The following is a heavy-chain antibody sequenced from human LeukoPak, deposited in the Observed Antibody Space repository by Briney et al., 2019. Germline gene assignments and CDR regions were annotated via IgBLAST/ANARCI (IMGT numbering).Heavy chain of an antibody. CDR1: GDSVSSKSAA. Sequence: SQSLSLTCAISGDSVSSKSAAWHWIRQSPSRGLEWLGRTYYRSTWYNDYAVSVRGRITVNPDTSKNQFSLHLNSVTPEDTAVYYCARRLTQYDCFDPWGQGILVTVSS. CDR3: ARRLTQYDCFDP. V-gene: IGHV6-1*01. D-gene: IGHD2-2*01. J-gene: IGHJ5*02. CDR2: TYYRSTWYN.